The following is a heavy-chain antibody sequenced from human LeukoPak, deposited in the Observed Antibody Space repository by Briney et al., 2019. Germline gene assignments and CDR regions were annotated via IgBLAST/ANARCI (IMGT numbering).Heavy chain of an antibody. J-gene: IGHJ4*02. Sequence: GESLRLSCAASGFTFSSYAMHWVRQAPGKGLEWVAVISYDGSNKYYADSVKGRFTISRDNSKGTLYLQLNSLRDEDTAVYYCAKDCYFWGQGTLVTVSS. CDR3: AKDCYF. D-gene: IGHD2/OR15-2a*01. CDR2: ISYDGSNK. CDR1: GFTFSSYA. V-gene: IGHV3-30*07.